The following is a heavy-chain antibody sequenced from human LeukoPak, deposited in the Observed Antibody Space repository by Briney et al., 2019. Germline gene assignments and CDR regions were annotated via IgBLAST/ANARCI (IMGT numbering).Heavy chain of an antibody. CDR3: AAVVPAVMGYFDY. V-gene: IGHV1-69*13. Sequence: SVKVSCKASGGTFSSYAISWVRQTPGQGLEWMGGIIPIFGTANYAQKFQGRVTITADESTSTAYMELSSLRSEDTAVYYCAAVVPAVMGYFDYWGQGTLVTVSS. D-gene: IGHD2-2*01. CDR2: IIPIFGTA. CDR1: GGTFSSYA. J-gene: IGHJ4*02.